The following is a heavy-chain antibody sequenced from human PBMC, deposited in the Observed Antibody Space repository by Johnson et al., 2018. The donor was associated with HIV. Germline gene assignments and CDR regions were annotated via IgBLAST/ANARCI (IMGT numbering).Heavy chain of an antibody. CDR2: IWYDGSNK. J-gene: IGHJ3*02. V-gene: IGHV3-33*06. D-gene: IGHD6-13*01. Sequence: QVQLVESGGGVVQPGRSLRLSCAASGFTFNSYGMHWVRQAPGQGLEWVAVIWYDGSNKYYADSVKGRFTISRDNSTNTLYLQMNSLRAEDTAIYYCVKGMDSSSWYAFDIWGQGTMVTVSS. CDR1: GFTFNSYG. CDR3: VKGMDSSSWYAFDI.